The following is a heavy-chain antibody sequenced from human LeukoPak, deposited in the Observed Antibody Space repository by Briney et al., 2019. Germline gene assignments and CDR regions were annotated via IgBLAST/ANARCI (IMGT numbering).Heavy chain of an antibody. CDR1: GYTFTGYY. D-gene: IGHD2-2*01. CDR2: INPNSGGT. J-gene: IGHJ3*02. V-gene: IGHV1-2*02. CDR3: ATLYCSSTSCYGAFDI. Sequence: ASVKVSCKASGYTFTGYYMHWVRQAPGQGLEWMGWINPNSGGTNYAQKFQGRVTMTRDTSVSTAYMELSRLRSDDTAVYYCATLYCSSTSCYGAFDIWGQGTMVTVSS.